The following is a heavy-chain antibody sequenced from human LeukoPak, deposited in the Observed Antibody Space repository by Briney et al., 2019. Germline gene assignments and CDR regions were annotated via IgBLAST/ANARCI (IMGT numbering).Heavy chain of an antibody. CDR3: ARLGARQMLEY. CDR1: GFTFSSYA. V-gene: IGHV3-30-3*01. D-gene: IGHD4-17*01. CDR2: ISYDGSNK. Sequence: GGSLRLSCAASGFTFSSYAMHWVRQAPGKGLEWVAVISYDGSNKYYADSVKGRFTVSRDNAKNSLYLQMNSLRAEDTAVYYCARLGARQMLEYWGQGTLVTVSS. J-gene: IGHJ4*02.